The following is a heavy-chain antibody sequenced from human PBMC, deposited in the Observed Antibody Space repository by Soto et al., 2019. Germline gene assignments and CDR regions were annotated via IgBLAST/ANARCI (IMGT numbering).Heavy chain of an antibody. Sequence: PGGSLRLSCAASGFTFSSYSMNWVRQAPGKGLEWVSYISSSSSTIYYADSVKGRFTIPRDNAKNSLYLQMNSLRAEDTAVYYCARMTYYARDAFDIWGQGTMVTVSS. CDR2: ISSSSSTI. J-gene: IGHJ3*02. CDR3: ARMTYYARDAFDI. CDR1: GFTFSSYS. D-gene: IGHD3-22*01. V-gene: IGHV3-48*01.